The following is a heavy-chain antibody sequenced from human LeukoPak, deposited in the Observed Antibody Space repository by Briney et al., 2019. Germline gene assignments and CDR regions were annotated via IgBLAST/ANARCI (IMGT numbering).Heavy chain of an antibody. Sequence: GGSLRLSCVASGLAFSSYSMHWVRQAPGKGLEWVGVISYDGSDEYYTDSVKGRFTISRDNSKNTVYLQMNSLRADDTAVYYCARDFTPEWFDIHWGQGTLVTVS. CDR2: ISYDGSDE. V-gene: IGHV3-30*04. J-gene: IGHJ4*02. CDR1: GLAFSSYS. D-gene: IGHD3-3*01. CDR3: ARDFTPEWFDIH.